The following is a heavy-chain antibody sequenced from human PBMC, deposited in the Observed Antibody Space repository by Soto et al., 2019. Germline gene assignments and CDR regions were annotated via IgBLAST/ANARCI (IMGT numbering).Heavy chain of an antibody. Sequence: LSLTCTVSGASISGFYWSWIRKSAGKGLEWIGCIYATGTTDYNPSLKSRVMMSVDTSKKQFSLKLRSVTAADTAVYYCVRDGTKTLRDWFDPWGQGISVTVSS. CDR2: IYATGTT. J-gene: IGHJ5*02. CDR1: GASISGFY. V-gene: IGHV4-4*07. D-gene: IGHD1-1*01. CDR3: VRDGTKTLRDWFDP.